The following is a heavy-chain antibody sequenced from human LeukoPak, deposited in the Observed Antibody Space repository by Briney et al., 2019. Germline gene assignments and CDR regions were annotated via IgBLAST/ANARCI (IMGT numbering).Heavy chain of an antibody. J-gene: IGHJ2*01. CDR1: GFTFSSYC. D-gene: IGHD3-22*01. V-gene: IGHV3-21*04. CDR3: AKEGSSGYYYDFYQDWYFDL. Sequence: GGSLRLSCAASGFTFSSYCMNWVRQAPGKGLEWVSFNSSSSSYIYYADSVKGRFTISRDNAKNSLYLQMNSLRAEDTAVYYCAKEGSSGYYYDFYQDWYFDLWGRGTLVTVSS. CDR2: NSSSSSYI.